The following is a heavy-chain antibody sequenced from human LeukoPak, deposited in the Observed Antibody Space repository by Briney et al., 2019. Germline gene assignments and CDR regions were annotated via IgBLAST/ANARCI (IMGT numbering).Heavy chain of an antibody. CDR2: IYYSGST. J-gene: IGHJ4*02. V-gene: IGHV4-39*01. Sequence: SETLSLTCTVSGGSISSSSYYWGWIRQPPGKGLEWIGSIYYSGSTYYNPSLKSRVTISVDTSKNQFSLKLSSVTAADTAVYYCARPIAAAWDLDYWGQGTLVTVSS. D-gene: IGHD6-13*01. CDR3: ARPIAAAWDLDY. CDR1: GGSISSSSYY.